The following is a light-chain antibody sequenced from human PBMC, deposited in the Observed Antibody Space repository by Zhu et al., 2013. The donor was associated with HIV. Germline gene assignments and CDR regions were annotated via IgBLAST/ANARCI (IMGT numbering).Light chain of an antibody. CDR2: GAS. J-gene: IGKJ3*01. CDR3: HHYDTYRFT. CDR1: QSVSSN. Sequence: EIVMTQSPATLSVSPGERATLSCRASQSVSSNLAWYQQKPGQAPRLLLYGASNRATGVPDRFSGSGSGTDFTLTINRLEPEDFAVYYCHHYDTYRFTFGPGTKVELK. V-gene: IGKV3D-15*01.